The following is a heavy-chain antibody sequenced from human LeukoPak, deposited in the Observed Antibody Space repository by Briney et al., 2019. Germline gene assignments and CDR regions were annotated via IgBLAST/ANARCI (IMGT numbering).Heavy chain of an antibody. D-gene: IGHD4-23*01. J-gene: IGHJ5*02. CDR1: GLTFSSYA. CDR3: AKDEDGNYNWFDP. V-gene: IGHV3-23*01. CDR2: ISGSGGST. Sequence: GGSLRLSCAAFGLTFSSYAMSWVRQAPGKGLEWVSAISGSGGSTYYADSVKGRFTISRDNSKNTLYLQMNSLRAEDTAVYYCAKDEDGNYNWFDPWGQGTLVTVSS.